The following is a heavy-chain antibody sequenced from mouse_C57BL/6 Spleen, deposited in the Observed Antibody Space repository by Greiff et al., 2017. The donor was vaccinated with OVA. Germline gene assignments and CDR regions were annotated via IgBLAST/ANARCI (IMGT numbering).Heavy chain of an antibody. Sequence: QVQLQQSGAELVRPGTSVKVSCKASGYAFTNYLIEWVKQRPGQGLEWIGVINPGSGGTNYNEKFKGKATLTADKSSSTAYMQLSSLTSEDSAVYFCARAYDYDEGYAMDYWGQGTSVTVSS. J-gene: IGHJ4*01. CDR2: INPGSGGT. CDR3: ARAYDYDEGYAMDY. CDR1: GYAFTNYL. D-gene: IGHD2-4*01. V-gene: IGHV1-54*01.